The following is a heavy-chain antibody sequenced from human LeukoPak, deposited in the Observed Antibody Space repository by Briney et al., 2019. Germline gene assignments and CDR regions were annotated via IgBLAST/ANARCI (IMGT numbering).Heavy chain of an antibody. CDR3: ARGYSSSWNYLDY. J-gene: IGHJ4*02. CDR1: GGSISNYW. V-gene: IGHV4-59*01. CDR2: VSDSGST. Sequence: SETLSLTCTVSGGSISNYWWSWIRQPPGKGLEWIGYVSDSGSTNYNPSLKSRVTISVDTSKKQFSLKVSSVTAADTAVYYCARGYSSSWNYLDYWGQGTLVTVSS. D-gene: IGHD6-13*01.